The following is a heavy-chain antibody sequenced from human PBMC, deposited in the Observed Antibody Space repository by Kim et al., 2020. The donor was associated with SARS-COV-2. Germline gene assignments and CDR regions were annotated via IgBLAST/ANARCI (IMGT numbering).Heavy chain of an antibody. D-gene: IGHD1-7*01. J-gene: IGHJ6*02. Sequence: GGSLRLSCAASGFTFSSYWMSWVRQAPGKGLEWVANIKQDGSEKYYVDSVKGRFTISRDNAKNSLYLQMNSLRAEDTAVYYCATNYRRFWYYYYGMDVWGQGTTVTVSS. V-gene: IGHV3-7*01. CDR1: GFTFSSYW. CDR3: ATNYRRFWYYYYGMDV. CDR2: IKQDGSEK.